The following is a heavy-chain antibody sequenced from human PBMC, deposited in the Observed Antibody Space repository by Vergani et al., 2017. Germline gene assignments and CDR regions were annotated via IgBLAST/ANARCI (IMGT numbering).Heavy chain of an antibody. J-gene: IGHJ6*03. V-gene: IGHV4-39*07. CDR1: GGSISSSSYY. Sequence: QLQLQESGPGLVKPSETLSLTCTVSGGSISSSSYYWGWIRQPPGKGLEWIGSIYYSGSTNYNPSLKSRVTISVDTSKNQFSLKLSSVTAADTAVYYCARGERAQLYYYYMDVWGKGTTVTVSS. CDR3: ARGERAQLYYYYMDV. CDR2: IYYSGST. D-gene: IGHD1-1*01.